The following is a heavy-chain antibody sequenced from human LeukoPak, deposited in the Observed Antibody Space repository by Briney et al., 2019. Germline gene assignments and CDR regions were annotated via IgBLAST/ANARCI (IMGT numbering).Heavy chain of an antibody. V-gene: IGHV3-21*01. CDR3: ARTLYSGYDMYYFDY. CDR2: ISSSSSYI. D-gene: IGHD5-12*01. Sequence: GGSLRLSCAASGFTFSSYSMNWVRQAPGKGLEWVSSISSSSSYIYYADSVKGRFTISRDNAKNSLYLQMNSLRAEDTAVYYCARTLYSGYDMYYFDYWGQGTLVTVSS. J-gene: IGHJ4*02. CDR1: GFTFSSYS.